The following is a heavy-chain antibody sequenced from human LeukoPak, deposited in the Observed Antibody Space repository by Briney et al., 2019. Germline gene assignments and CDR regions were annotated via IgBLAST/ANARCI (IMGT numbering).Heavy chain of an antibody. CDR2: IYYTGST. D-gene: IGHD3-22*01. Sequence: SETLSLTCTVSGDSIGYYYWSWIRQPPGKGLEWIGYIYYTGSTDYNPSLKSRVTISVDTSKNQFSLKLSSVTAADTAVYYCARMGNYYDSSGSVFDYWGQGTLVTVSS. J-gene: IGHJ4*02. CDR3: ARMGNYYDSSGSVFDY. V-gene: IGHV4-59*01. CDR1: GDSIGYYY.